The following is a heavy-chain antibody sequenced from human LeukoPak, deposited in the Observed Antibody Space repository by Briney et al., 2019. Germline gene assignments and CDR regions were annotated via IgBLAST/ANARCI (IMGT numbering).Heavy chain of an antibody. V-gene: IGHV3-21*04. CDR2: IVGSNSYI. Sequence: GGSLRLSCAASGFTFSTYRMNGVRQAPGEGREGVSSIVGSNSYIYYADSVKGRFTISRDNAKTTLYVQMKSLRADDTAVYCCARMYGGNSDAFDIWGHGTLVTVSS. J-gene: IGHJ3*02. CDR3: ARMYGGNSDAFDI. CDR1: GFTFSTYR. D-gene: IGHD4-23*01.